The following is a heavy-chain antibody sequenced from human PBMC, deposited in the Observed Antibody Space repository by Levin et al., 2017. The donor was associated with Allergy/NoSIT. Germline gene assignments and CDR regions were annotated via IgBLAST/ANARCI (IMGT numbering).Heavy chain of an antibody. CDR2: IYPGDSDT. CDR3: ARQNTWDSSSWYSADP. D-gene: IGHD6-13*01. J-gene: IGHJ5*02. V-gene: IGHV5-51*01. CDR1: GYSFTSYW. Sequence: GGSLRLSCKGSGYSFTSYWIGWVRQMPGKGLEWMGIIYPGDSDTRYSPSFQGQVTISADKSISTAYLQWSSLKASDTAMYYCARQNTWDSSSWYSADPWGQGTLVTVSS.